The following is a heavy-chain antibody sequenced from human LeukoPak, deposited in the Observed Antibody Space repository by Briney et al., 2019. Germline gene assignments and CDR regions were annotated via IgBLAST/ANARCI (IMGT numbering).Heavy chain of an antibody. J-gene: IGHJ4*02. CDR3: ARDPLGSSPN. V-gene: IGHV3-30*03. CDR2: ISYDGSNK. Sequence: GGSLRLSCAASGFTFSSYAMHWVRQAPGKGLEWVAAISYDGSNKYYAESVKGRFTISRDNAKNSLYLQMNSLRAEDTAVYYCARDPLGSSPNWGQGTLVTVSS. D-gene: IGHD3-16*01. CDR1: GFTFSSYA.